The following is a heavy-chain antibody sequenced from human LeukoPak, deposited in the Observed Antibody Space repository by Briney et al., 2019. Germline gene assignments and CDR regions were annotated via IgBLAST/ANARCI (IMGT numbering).Heavy chain of an antibody. D-gene: IGHD1-26*01. Sequence: GESLKISCKGSGYSFTNYWIAWARQMPGKGLEWMGIIYPGDSDTRYSPSFQGQVTISADKSISTAYVQWSSLKASDTAIYYCARGSLVGATRNYLDYWGQGTLVTVPS. CDR3: ARGSLVGATRNYLDY. J-gene: IGHJ4*02. V-gene: IGHV5-51*01. CDR1: GYSFTNYW. CDR2: IYPGDSDT.